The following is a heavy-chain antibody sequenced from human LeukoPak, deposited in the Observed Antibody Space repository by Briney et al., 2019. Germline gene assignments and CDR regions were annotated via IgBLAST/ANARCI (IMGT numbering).Heavy chain of an antibody. V-gene: IGHV4-34*01. CDR1: GGSFSGYY. D-gene: IGHD6-19*01. CDR3: ARALSYSSGWYLRLYYFDC. Sequence: SETLSLTCAVYGGSFSGYYWSWIRQPPGKGLEWIGEINHSGSTNYNPSLKSRVTISVDTSKNQFSLKLSSVTAADTAVYYCARALSYSSGWYLRLYYFDCWGQGTLVTVSS. J-gene: IGHJ4*02. CDR2: INHSGST.